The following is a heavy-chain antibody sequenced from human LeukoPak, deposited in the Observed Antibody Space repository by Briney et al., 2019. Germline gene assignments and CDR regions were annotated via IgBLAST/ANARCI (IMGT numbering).Heavy chain of an antibody. CDR3: ATVPPFMITSGGVIAGFFGY. CDR1: GYTLTELS. CDR2: FDPEDGET. J-gene: IGHJ4*02. D-gene: IGHD3-16*02. V-gene: IGHV1-24*01. Sequence: ASVKVSCKVSGYTLTELSMHWVRQAPGKGLEWMGGFDPEDGETIYAQKFQGRVTMTEDTSTDTAYMELSSLRSEDTAVYYCATVPPFMITSGGVIAGFFGYWGQGTLVTVSS.